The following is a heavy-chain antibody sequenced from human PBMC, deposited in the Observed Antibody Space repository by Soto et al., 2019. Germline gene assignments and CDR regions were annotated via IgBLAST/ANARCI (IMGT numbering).Heavy chain of an antibody. Sequence: QMQLQESGPGLVKPSETLSLTCTVSGGSVSSSNYYWTWIRQPPGKGLEWIGYVYYSGSTNYSPPLRSRATIPADTTKSQVSLRVSCVLAADKAVYYCARSPFTMAVAGRHAFDIWGQGTVVTVSS. CDR3: ARSPFTMAVAGRHAFDI. CDR1: GGSVSSSNYY. V-gene: IGHV4-61*01. CDR2: VYYSGST. D-gene: IGHD2-2*01. J-gene: IGHJ3*02.